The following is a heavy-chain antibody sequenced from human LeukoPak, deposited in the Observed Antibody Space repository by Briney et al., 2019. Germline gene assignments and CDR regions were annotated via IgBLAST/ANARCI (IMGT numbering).Heavy chain of an antibody. CDR2: INPNSGGT. CDR1: GYTFTDYY. CDR3: ARGYSSGWYY. D-gene: IGHD6-19*01. V-gene: IGHV1-2*04. J-gene: IGHJ4*02. Sequence: ASVKVSCKASGYTFTDYYIHWVRQAPGQGLEWMGWINPNSGGTNYAQKFQGWVTMTRDTSISTAYMELSSLRSEDTAVYYCARGYSSGWYYWGQGTLVTVSS.